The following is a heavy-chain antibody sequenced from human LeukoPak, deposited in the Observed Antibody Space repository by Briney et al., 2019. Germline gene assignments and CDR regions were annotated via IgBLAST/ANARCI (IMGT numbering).Heavy chain of an antibody. V-gene: IGHV4-34*01. CDR1: GGSFSGYY. J-gene: IGHJ4*02. D-gene: IGHD2-15*01. CDR3: ASSCSGGSCSAPTRLDY. Sequence: SETLSLTCAVYGGSFSGYYWSWIRQPPGKGLEWVGEINHSGSINYNPSLKSRVTISVDTSKNQFSLRLSSVTAADTAVYYCASSCSGGSCSAPTRLDYWGQGTLVTVSS. CDR2: INHSGSI.